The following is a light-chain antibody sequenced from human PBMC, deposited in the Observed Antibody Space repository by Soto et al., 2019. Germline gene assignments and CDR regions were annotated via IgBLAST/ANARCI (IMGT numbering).Light chain of an antibody. CDR1: SSDVGGYNY. CDR3: SSYTGSSTNTVV. J-gene: IGLJ2*01. CDR2: EVS. Sequence: QSVLTQPASVSGSPGQSITISCTGTSSDVGGYNYVSWYQQHPGKAPKLMIFEVSNRPSGVSNRVSGSKSGNTASLTISGLQAEDEADYYCSSYTGSSTNTVVFGGGTKLTVL. V-gene: IGLV2-14*01.